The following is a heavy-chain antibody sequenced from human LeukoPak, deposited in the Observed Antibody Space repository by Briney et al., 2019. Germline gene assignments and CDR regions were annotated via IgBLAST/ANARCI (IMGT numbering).Heavy chain of an antibody. CDR3: ARLISHMVRGVIMSFYYYYYMDV. Sequence: SETLSLTCAVYGGSFSGYYWSWIRQPPGKGLEWIEEINHSGSTNYNPSLKSRVTISVDTSKNQFSLKLSSVTAADTAVYYCARLISHMVRGVIMSFYYYYYMDVWGKGTTVTISS. D-gene: IGHD3-10*01. J-gene: IGHJ6*03. V-gene: IGHV4-34*01. CDR1: GGSFSGYY. CDR2: INHSGST.